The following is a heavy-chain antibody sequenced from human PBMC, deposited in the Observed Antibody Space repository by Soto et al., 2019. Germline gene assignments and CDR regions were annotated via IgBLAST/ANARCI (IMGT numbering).Heavy chain of an antibody. CDR2: VYATGTT. CDR1: AGSISKFY. CDR3: VRDGSKSLRDWFDP. J-gene: IGHJ5*02. Sequence: LXLTCNVSAGSISKFYWAWIRKTAGNGLEWMGRVYATGTTDYNPSLRSRVAMSVDISKKTFSLRLRSVTGADSGVYYCVRDGSKSLRDWFDPWGQGILVTVSS. V-gene: IGHV4-4*07.